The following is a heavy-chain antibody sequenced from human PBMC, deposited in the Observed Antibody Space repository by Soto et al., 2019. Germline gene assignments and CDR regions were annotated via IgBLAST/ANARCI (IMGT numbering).Heavy chain of an antibody. Sequence: QVQLVESGGGVVQPGRSLRLSCAASGFTFSRHTMHWVRQAPGKGLEWVAAISDDGSNTYYADSVKGRFTISRDNSKNALYLQMNSLSSEDTAGHHCEREVYYDFWSGFNTHPYYFDDWGQGTLVTVSS. CDR3: EREVYYDFWSGFNTHPYYFDD. D-gene: IGHD3-3*01. CDR1: GFTFSRHT. CDR2: ISDDGSNT. J-gene: IGHJ4*02. V-gene: IGHV3-30-3*01.